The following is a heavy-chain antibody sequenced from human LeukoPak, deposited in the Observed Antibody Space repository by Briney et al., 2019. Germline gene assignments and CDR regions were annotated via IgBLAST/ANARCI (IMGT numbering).Heavy chain of an antibody. J-gene: IGHJ4*02. V-gene: IGHV4-4*09. CDR3: AETRQLVGNFDY. CDR1: GASINVSY. CDR2: FYRSDDI. D-gene: IGHD6-6*01. Sequence: PSETLSLTCIVSGASINVSYWTWVRQPPGKGLEWIGCFYRSDDIAYNPSLKGRVTISVDTSRNQFSLNLKSVTAADTAVYFCAETRQLVGNFDYWGPGALVSVSS.